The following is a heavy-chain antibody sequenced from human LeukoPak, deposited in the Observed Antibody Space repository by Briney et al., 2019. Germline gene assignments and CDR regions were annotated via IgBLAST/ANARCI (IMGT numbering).Heavy chain of an antibody. J-gene: IGHJ4*02. CDR2: ISYDGSNK. D-gene: IGHD2-2*01. V-gene: IGHV3-30*04. CDR3: AKGVVVAPDVTPFDY. CDR1: GFTFSSYA. Sequence: GRSLRLSCAASGFTFSSYAVHWVRQAPGKGLEWVAVISYDGSNKYYADSVKGRFTISRDNSKNTLYLQMNSLRAEDTAVYYCAKGVVVAPDVTPFDYWGQGTLVTVSS.